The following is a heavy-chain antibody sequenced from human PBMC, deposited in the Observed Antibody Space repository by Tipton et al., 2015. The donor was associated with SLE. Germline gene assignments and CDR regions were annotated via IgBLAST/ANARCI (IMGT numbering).Heavy chain of an antibody. V-gene: IGHV4-61*01. CDR1: GGSISSSSYY. D-gene: IGHD6-13*01. J-gene: IGHJ3*01. Sequence: TLSLTCTVSGGSISSSSYYWGWIRQPPGKGLEWIGYIYYSGSTNCNPSLKSRVTISMDTSKNQFSLKLTSVTAADTAMYYCARDREFLWYETVGDAFEHWGQGKMVTVSS. CDR2: IYYSGST. CDR3: ARDREFLWYETVGDAFEH.